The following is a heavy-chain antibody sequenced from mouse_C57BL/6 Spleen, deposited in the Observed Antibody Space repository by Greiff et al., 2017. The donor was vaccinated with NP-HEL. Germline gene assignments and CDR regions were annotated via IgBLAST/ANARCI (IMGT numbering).Heavy chain of an antibody. J-gene: IGHJ1*03. Sequence: EVQVVESGGGLVKPGGSLKLSCAASGFTFSSYAMSWVRQTPEKRLEWVATISDGGSYTYYPDNVKGRFTISRDNAKNNLYLQMSHLKSEDTAMYYCARDGNYYGSSQSYWYFDVWGTGTTVTVSS. CDR3: ARDGNYYGSSQSYWYFDV. V-gene: IGHV5-4*01. D-gene: IGHD1-1*01. CDR1: GFTFSSYA. CDR2: ISDGGSYT.